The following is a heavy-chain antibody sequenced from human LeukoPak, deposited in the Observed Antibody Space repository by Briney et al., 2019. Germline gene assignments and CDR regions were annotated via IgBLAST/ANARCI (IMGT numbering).Heavy chain of an antibody. Sequence: GRSLRLSCTTSGFTFGHYCVNCARQAPGKGLEWVGFIRSKPYGGTTEYAASVKGRFTISRDDSKSIAYLQMKSLQSEDAAVYFCTRIRMQKPVDYWGQGTLVTVSS. CDR1: GFTFGHYC. CDR2: IRSKPYGGTT. D-gene: IGHD2-8*01. J-gene: IGHJ4*02. V-gene: IGHV3-49*04. CDR3: TRIRMQKPVDY.